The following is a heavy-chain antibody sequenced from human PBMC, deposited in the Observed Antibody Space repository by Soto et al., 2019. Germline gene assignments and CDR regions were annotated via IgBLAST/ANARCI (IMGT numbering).Heavy chain of an antibody. Sequence: PSETLSLTCAVYGGSFSGYYWSWIRQPPGKGLEWIGYIYTSGKTYYNPSLESRLTISVDRSKNQFSLKLSSVTAADTAVYYCARGRYSYGLNDYWGQGTLVTVSS. CDR2: IYTSGKT. CDR1: GGSFSGYY. CDR3: ARGRYSYGLNDY. V-gene: IGHV4-4*09. J-gene: IGHJ4*02. D-gene: IGHD5-18*01.